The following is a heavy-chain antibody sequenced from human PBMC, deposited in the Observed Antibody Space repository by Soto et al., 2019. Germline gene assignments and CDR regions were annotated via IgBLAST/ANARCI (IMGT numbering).Heavy chain of an antibody. J-gene: IGHJ4*02. CDR3: ASDSGSPFGLLTIWSIYYFDY. D-gene: IGHD2-8*01. Sequence: GGSLRLSCAASGFTFSSYAMSWVRQAPGKGLEWVSAISGSGGSTYYADSVKGRFTISRDNSKNTLYLQMNSLRAEDTAVYYCASDSGSPFGLLTIWSIYYFDYWGQGTLVTVSS. V-gene: IGHV3-23*01. CDR2: ISGSGGST. CDR1: GFTFSSYA.